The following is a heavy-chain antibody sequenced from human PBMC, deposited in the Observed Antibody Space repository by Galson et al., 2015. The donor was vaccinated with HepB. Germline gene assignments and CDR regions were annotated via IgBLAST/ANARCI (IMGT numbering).Heavy chain of an antibody. CDR3: ARPDQTRDGYNPAGFDY. CDR2: IYPGDSDT. V-gene: IGHV5-51*01. Sequence: QSGAEVKKPGESLKISCKGSGYSFTSYWIGWVRQMPGKGLEWMGIIYPGDSDTRYSPSFQGQVTISADKSISTAYLQWSSLKASDTAMYYCARPDQTRDGYNPAGFDYWGQGTLATVSS. D-gene: IGHD5-24*01. J-gene: IGHJ4*02. CDR1: GYSFTSYW.